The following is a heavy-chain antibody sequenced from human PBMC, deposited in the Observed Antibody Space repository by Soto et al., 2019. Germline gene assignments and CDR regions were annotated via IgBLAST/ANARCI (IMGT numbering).Heavy chain of an antibody. J-gene: IGHJ4*02. CDR1: GFTFSSYS. V-gene: IGHV3-21*01. D-gene: IGHD5-18*01. CDR2: ISSSSSYI. Sequence: EVQLVESGGGLVKPGGSLRLSCAASGFTFSSYSMNWVRQPPGKGLEWVSSISSSSSYIYYADSVKGRFTISRDNAKNSLYLQMNSLRAEDTAVDYCARDRGYSYGYSFDYWGQGTLVTVSS. CDR3: ARDRGYSYGYSFDY.